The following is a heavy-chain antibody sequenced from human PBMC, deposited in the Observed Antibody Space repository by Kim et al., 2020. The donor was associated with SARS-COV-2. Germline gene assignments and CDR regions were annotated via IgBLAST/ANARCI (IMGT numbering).Heavy chain of an antibody. CDR3: ARVTPLVAPGAFDI. Sequence: TPSLKSRVTISVDASKNPFSLRLSSVTAADTAVYYCARVTPLVAPGAFDIWGQGTMVTVSS. D-gene: IGHD5-12*01. V-gene: IGHV4-59*01. J-gene: IGHJ3*02.